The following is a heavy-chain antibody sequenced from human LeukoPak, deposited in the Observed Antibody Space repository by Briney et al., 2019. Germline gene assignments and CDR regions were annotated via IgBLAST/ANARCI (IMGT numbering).Heavy chain of an antibody. Sequence: EGSLRLSCAASGFTFSSYSINWVRQAPGKGLEWVSYISSSSSTIYYADSVKGRFTISRDNAKNSLYLQMNSLRAEDTAVYYCARDGAVTTRSYYYMDVWGKGTTVTVSS. CDR3: ARDGAVTTRSYYYMDV. V-gene: IGHV3-48*01. J-gene: IGHJ6*03. CDR1: GFTFSSYS. CDR2: ISSSSSTI. D-gene: IGHD4-11*01.